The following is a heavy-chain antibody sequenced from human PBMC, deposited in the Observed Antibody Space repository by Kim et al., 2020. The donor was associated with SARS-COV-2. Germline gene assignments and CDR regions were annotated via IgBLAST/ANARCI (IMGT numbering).Heavy chain of an antibody. D-gene: IGHD2-15*01. Sequence: ASVKVSCKASGYTFTSYDINWVRQATGQGLEWMGWMNPNSGNTGYAQKFQGRVTMTRNTSISTAYMELSSLRSEDTAVYYCARVTYVVVVAAANYGMDVWGQGTTVTVSS. J-gene: IGHJ6*02. CDR2: MNPNSGNT. CDR3: ARVTYVVVVAAANYGMDV. CDR1: GYTFTSYD. V-gene: IGHV1-8*01.